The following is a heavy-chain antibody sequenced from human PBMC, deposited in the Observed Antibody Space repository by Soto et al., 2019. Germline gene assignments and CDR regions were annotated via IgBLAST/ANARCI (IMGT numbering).Heavy chain of an antibody. CDR2: IYYSGST. CDR3: ARLRQGYFDL. J-gene: IGHJ2*01. V-gene: IGHV4-59*01. CDR1: GGSISSYY. Sequence: QVPLQESGPGLVKPSETLSLTCTVSGGSISSYYWSWIRQPPGKGLEWIGYIYYSGSTNYNPSLKSRVTISVDTSKNQFSLKLSSVTAADTAVYYCARLRQGYFDLWGRGTLVTVSS. D-gene: IGHD4-17*01.